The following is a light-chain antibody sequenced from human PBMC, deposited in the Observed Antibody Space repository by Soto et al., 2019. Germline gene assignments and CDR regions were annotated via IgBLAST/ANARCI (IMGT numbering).Light chain of an antibody. J-gene: IGKJ1*01. Sequence: EMVMTQSPATLSVSPGERATLSCRASQSVSSNLAWYQQKPGQAPRLLIYGASTRATGIPARFGGSGSGTEFTLTISSLQSEDFATYYCQQYNTFWTFGQGTKVEIK. V-gene: IGKV3-15*01. CDR3: QQYNTFWT. CDR1: QSVSSN. CDR2: GAS.